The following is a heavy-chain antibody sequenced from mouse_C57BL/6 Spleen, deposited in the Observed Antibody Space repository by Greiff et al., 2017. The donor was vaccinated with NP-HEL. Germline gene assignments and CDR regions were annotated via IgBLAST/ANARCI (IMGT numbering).Heavy chain of an antibody. V-gene: IGHV1-61*01. Sequence: QVQLQQPGAELVRPGSSVKLSCKASGYTFTSYWMDWVKQRPGQGLEWIGNIYPSDSETHYNQKFKDKATLTVDKSSSTAYMQLSSLTSEDSAVYYCARRIYDGYYPFAYWGQGTLVTVSA. CDR3: ARRIYDGYYPFAY. CDR1: GYTFTSYW. D-gene: IGHD2-3*01. J-gene: IGHJ3*01. CDR2: IYPSDSET.